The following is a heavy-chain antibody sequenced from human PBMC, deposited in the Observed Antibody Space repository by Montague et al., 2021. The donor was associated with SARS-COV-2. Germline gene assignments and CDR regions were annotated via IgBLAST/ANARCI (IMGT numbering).Heavy chain of an antibody. J-gene: IGHJ3*02. D-gene: IGHD3-3*01. CDR1: GGSISSYY. Sequence: SETLSLTCTVSGGSISSYYWSWIRQPPGKGLEWIGYIYYSGSTNYNPSLKSRVTISVDTSKNQFSLKLSSVTAADTAVYYCARQRRYQLPITIFGVVMAEVFDIWGQGTRVTVSS. V-gene: IGHV4-59*08. CDR3: ARQRRYQLPITIFGVVMAEVFDI. CDR2: IYYSGST.